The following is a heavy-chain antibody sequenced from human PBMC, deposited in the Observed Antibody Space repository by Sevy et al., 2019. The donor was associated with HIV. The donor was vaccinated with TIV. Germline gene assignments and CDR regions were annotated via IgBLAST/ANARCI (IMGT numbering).Heavy chain of an antibody. CDR2: IYYSGST. CDR1: GGSISSGGYY. Sequence: SETLSLTCTVSGGSISSGGYYWSWIRQHPGKGLEWIGYIYYSGSTYYNPSLKSRVTISVDTSKNQFSLKLSSVTAADTAVDYCARTPYDYVWGSYRAYWFDPWGQGTLVTVSS. V-gene: IGHV4-31*03. CDR3: ARTPYDYVWGSYRAYWFDP. J-gene: IGHJ5*02. D-gene: IGHD3-16*02.